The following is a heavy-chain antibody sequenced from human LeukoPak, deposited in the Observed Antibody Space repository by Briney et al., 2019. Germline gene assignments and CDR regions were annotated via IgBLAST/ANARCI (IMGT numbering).Heavy chain of an antibody. Sequence: SETLSLTCTVSGGSISSYYWSWIRQPPGKGLEWIGYIYYSGSTNYNPSLKSRVTISVDTSKNQFSLKLSSVTAADTAVYYCARGRYDLWSGYYYYFDYWGQGTLVTVSS. J-gene: IGHJ4*02. CDR2: IYYSGST. V-gene: IGHV4-59*01. D-gene: IGHD3-3*01. CDR1: GGSISSYY. CDR3: ARGRYDLWSGYYYYFDY.